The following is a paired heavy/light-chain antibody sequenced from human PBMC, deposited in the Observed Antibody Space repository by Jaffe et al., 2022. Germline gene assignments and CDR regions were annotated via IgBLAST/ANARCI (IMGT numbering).Light chain of an antibody. CDR2: WAS. V-gene: IGKV4-1*01. CDR3: QQYYETPYT. J-gene: IGKJ2*01. CDR1: QNILYSSNNKNY. Sequence: DIVMTQSPDSLAVSLGERATVNCKSSQNILYSSNNKNYLSWYQQKAGQPPKLLIYWASTRESGVPDRFSGSGSGTDFTLTISSLQAEDVAVYYCQQYYETPYTFGQGTKLEIK.
Heavy chain of an antibody. CDR2: ISRDSKNT. CDR1: GFTFNDYA. V-gene: IGHV3-43D*04. D-gene: IGHD3-10*01. CDR3: AKAGGDYYATGTSYYYMDV. J-gene: IGHJ6*03. Sequence: EVQLVESGGVVQQPGGSLTLSCATSGFTFNDYAMHWVRQAPGKGLEWVGLISRDSKNTYYVESVRGRFTISRDNSRSSLYLQMNSLRPEDTALYYCAKAGGDYYATGTSYYYMDVWGKGTTVTVSS.